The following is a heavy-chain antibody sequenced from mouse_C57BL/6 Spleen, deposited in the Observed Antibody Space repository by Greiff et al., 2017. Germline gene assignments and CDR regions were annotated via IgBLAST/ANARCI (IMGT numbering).Heavy chain of an antibody. Sequence: VQLQQPGAELVRPGTSVKLSCKASGYTFTSYWMHWVKQRPGQGLEWIGVIDPSDSYTNYNQKFKGKATLTVDTSSSTAYMQLSSLTSEDSAVYYCARFSITTVVAPSYFDYWGQGTTLTVSS. J-gene: IGHJ2*01. CDR2: IDPSDSYT. V-gene: IGHV1-59*01. CDR1: GYTFTSYW. CDR3: ARFSITTVVAPSYFDY. D-gene: IGHD1-1*01.